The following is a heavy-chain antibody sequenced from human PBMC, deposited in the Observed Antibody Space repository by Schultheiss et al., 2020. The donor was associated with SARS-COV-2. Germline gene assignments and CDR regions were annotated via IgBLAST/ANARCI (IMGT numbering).Heavy chain of an antibody. CDR3: ARMVKILWFGESLYGMDV. Sequence: SGPTLVKPTQTLTLTCTFSGFSLSTSGMCVSWIRQPPGKALEWLARIFSNDEKSYSTSLKSRLTISKDTSKSQVVLTMTNMDPVDTATYYCARMVKILWFGESLYGMDVWGQGTTVTVSS. V-gene: IGHV2-26*01. J-gene: IGHJ6*02. CDR1: GFSLSTSGMC. D-gene: IGHD3-10*01. CDR2: IFSNDEK.